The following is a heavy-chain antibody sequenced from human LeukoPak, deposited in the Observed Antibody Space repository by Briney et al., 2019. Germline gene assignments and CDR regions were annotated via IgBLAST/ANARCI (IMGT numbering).Heavy chain of an antibody. CDR3: ARLPHD. J-gene: IGHJ4*02. CDR2: IYYSGST. Sequence: PSETLSLTCAVYGGSFSGYYWSWIRQPPGKGLEWIGYIYYSGSTNYNPSLKSRVTISVDTSKNQFSLKLSSVTAADTAVYYCARLPHDWGQGTLVTVSS. V-gene: IGHV4-59*08. CDR1: GGSFSGYY.